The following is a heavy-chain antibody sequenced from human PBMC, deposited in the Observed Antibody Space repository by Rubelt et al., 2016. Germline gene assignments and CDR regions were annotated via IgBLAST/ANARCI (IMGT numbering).Heavy chain of an antibody. CDR1: DDSISSYKYV. CDR2: IPYSGDT. D-gene: IGHD3-10*01. Sequence: QVQLQESGPGLVKPSQTLSLTCTVSDDSISSYKYVWTWIRHRPGRGLEWIGYIPYSGDTYYNPSLQSRGTLSMDTSKKQVSLRLTSGTAADTAVYYCAREWGASVSWDGFDVWGPGAMVTVS. V-gene: IGHV4-31*03. CDR3: AREWGASVSWDGFDV. J-gene: IGHJ3*01.